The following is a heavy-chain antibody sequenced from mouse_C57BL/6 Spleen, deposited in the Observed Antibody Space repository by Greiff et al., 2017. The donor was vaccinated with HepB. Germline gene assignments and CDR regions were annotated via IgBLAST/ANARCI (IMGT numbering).Heavy chain of an antibody. D-gene: IGHD2-3*01. Sequence: VQLQQSGAELVRPGASVTLSCKASGYTFTDYEMHWVKQTPVHGLEWIGAIDPETGGTAYNQKFKGKAILTADKSSSTAYMELRSLTSEDSAVYYCTRESDGYYVGYWGQGTTLTVSS. CDR2: IDPETGGT. J-gene: IGHJ2*01. CDR1: GYTFTDYE. V-gene: IGHV1-15*01. CDR3: TRESDGYYVGY.